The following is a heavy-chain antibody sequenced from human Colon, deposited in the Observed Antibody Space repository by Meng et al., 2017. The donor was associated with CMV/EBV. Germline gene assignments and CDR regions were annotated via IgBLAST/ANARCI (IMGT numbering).Heavy chain of an antibody. J-gene: IGHJ4*02. Sequence: ASGFTFSSYGMSWVRQAPGKGLEWVSAISGSGDRPDYADSVKGRFTISRDNSKNTLFLQMNSLRAEDTALYYCAKDGGGGYSYDAWGQGTLVTVSS. CDR1: GFTFSSYG. CDR3: AKDGGGGYSYDA. CDR2: ISGSGDRP. D-gene: IGHD5-18*01. V-gene: IGHV3-23*01.